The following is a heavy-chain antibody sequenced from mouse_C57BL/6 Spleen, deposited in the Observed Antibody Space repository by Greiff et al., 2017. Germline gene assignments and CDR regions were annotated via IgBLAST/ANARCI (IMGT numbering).Heavy chain of an antibody. CDR2: ISNGGGST. V-gene: IGHV5-12*01. Sequence: EVNVVESGGGLVQPGGSLKLSCAASGFTFSDYYMYWVRQTPEKRLEWVAYISNGGGSTYYPDTVKGRFTISRDNAKNTLYLQMSRLKSEDTAMYYCARRNVFYFDYWGQGTTLTVSS. CDR1: GFTFSDYY. CDR3: ARRNVFYFDY. J-gene: IGHJ2*01.